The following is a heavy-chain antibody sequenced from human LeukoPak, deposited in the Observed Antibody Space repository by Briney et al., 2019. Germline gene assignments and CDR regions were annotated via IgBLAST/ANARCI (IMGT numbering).Heavy chain of an antibody. CDR1: GFTFSDYY. D-gene: IGHD3-22*01. CDR3: ARDEILANYYDSSGYQGPHDAFDI. Sequence: GGSLRLSCAASGFTFSDYYMSWIRQAPGKGLEWVSYISSSGSTIYYADSVKVRFTISRDNAKNSLYLQMNSLRAEDTAVYYCARDEILANYYDSSGYQGPHDAFDIWGQGTMVTVSS. J-gene: IGHJ3*02. V-gene: IGHV3-11*04. CDR2: ISSSGSTI.